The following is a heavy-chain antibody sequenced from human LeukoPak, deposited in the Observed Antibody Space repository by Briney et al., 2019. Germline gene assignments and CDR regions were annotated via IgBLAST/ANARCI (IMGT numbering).Heavy chain of an antibody. D-gene: IGHD3-9*01. V-gene: IGHV1-18*01. J-gene: IGHJ6*02. CDR3: ARVGSRRYFDGSNLYYYYGMDV. Sequence: ASVKVSCKASGYTFTSYDINWVRQAPGQGLEWMGWISAYNGNTNYAQKLQGRVTMTTDTSTSTAYMELRSLRSDDTAVYYCARVGSRRYFDGSNLYYYYGMDVWGQGTTVTVSS. CDR1: GYTFTSYD. CDR2: ISAYNGNT.